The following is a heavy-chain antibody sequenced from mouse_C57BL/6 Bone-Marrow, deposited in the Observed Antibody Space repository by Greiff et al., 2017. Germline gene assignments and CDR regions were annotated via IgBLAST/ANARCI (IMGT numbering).Heavy chain of an antibody. Sequence: VLLLQSGAELVKPGASVTVSCKASGYTFTSYWLPWVNQRPGQGLEWIGSIHPSDSDTNYNQTFKGQATFTVDKASSTAYMQLSSLTSEDSAVYYCAIGGYCYGSSWFAYWGQGTLVTVSA. J-gene: IGHJ3*01. CDR1: GYTFTSYW. V-gene: IGHV1-74*01. D-gene: IGHD1-1*01. CDR3: AIGGYCYGSSWFAY. CDR2: IHPSDSDT.